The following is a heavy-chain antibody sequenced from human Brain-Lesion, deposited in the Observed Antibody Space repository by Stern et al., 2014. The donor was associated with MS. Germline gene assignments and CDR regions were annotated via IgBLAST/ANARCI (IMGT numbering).Heavy chain of an antibody. Sequence: VQLVESGGGLIKPGGSVKVSCAASGFTFSNYWMHWVRQAPGQGLEWISRVNNDGRRTSYADTVQGRFTMSRDTAPNTLYLQMNSLRVEDTAIDYCARGERGFDSWGQGTLVTVSS. J-gene: IGHJ5*01. V-gene: IGHV3-74*02. CDR2: VNNDGRRT. CDR1: GFTFSNYW. CDR3: ARGERGFDS. D-gene: IGHD3-10*01.